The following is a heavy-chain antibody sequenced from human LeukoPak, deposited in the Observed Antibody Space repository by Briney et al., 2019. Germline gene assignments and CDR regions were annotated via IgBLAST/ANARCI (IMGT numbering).Heavy chain of an antibody. Sequence: PSETLSLTCAVYGGSFSGYYWSWIRQPPGKGLEWIGEINHSGSTNYNPSLKSRVTISVDTSKNQFSLKLSSVTAADTAVYYCARGRVRGVIITGFDYWGQGTLVTVSS. CDR3: ARGRVRGVIITGFDY. CDR1: GGSFSGYY. CDR2: INHSGST. V-gene: IGHV4-34*01. D-gene: IGHD3-10*01. J-gene: IGHJ4*02.